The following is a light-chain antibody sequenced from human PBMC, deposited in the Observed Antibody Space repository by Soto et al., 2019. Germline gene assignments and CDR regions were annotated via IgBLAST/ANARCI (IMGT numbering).Light chain of an antibody. Sequence: QSALTQPASVSGSPGQSITISCTGTSSDVGGYNYVSWYQQHPGKAPKVMIFEVSNRPSGVSNCFSGSKSGNTASLTISRLQAEDEADYYCSSYASSSTIVFGTGTKLTVL. J-gene: IGLJ1*01. CDR2: EVS. CDR1: SSDVGGYNY. V-gene: IGLV2-14*01. CDR3: SSYASSSTIV.